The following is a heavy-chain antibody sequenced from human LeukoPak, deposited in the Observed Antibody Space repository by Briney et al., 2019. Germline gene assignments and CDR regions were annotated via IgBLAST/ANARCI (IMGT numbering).Heavy chain of an antibody. CDR1: GGSVSIGSYY. J-gene: IGHJ6*02. D-gene: IGHD5-24*01. Sequence: SETLSLTCTVSGGSVSIGSYYWSWIRQPPGKGLEWIGYIYYSGSTNYNPSLKSRVTISVDTSKNQFSLKLSSVTAADTAVYYRARFRRDGYNYDYYYGMDVWGQGTTVTVSS. CDR3: ARFRRDGYNYDYYYGMDV. V-gene: IGHV4-61*01. CDR2: IYYSGST.